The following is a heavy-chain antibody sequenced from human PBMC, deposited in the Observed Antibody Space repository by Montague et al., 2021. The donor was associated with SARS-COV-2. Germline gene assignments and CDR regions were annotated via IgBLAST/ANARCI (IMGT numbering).Heavy chain of an antibody. V-gene: IGHV3-74*01. CDR2: INRDGSVR. D-gene: IGHD4-23*01. CDR1: GFTSSSYW. J-gene: IGHJ4*02. CDR3: ASSRTTVESGTAIDS. Sequence: SLRLSCAASGFTSSSYWMHWVRKGPGKGLVWVSRINRDGSVRSYADSVRGRFTISGDTAKNTLYLQMDGLRVEDTALYFCASSRTTVESGTAIDSWGQGTLVTVST.